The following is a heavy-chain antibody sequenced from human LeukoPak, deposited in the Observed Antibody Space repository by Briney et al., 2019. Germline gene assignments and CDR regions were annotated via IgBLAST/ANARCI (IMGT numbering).Heavy chain of an antibody. CDR1: GYTFTDYY. Sequence: ASVRVSCTASGYTFTDYYMHWVRQAPGQGLEWVGWINPTSGDTNYLQKFQGRFIMTRDTSISTAYMELSRVRSDDTAVYYCARGDGDGPARRAFDIWGQGTMVTVSS. D-gene: IGHD7-27*01. CDR3: ARGDGDGPARRAFDI. V-gene: IGHV1-2*02. CDR2: INPTSGDT. J-gene: IGHJ3*02.